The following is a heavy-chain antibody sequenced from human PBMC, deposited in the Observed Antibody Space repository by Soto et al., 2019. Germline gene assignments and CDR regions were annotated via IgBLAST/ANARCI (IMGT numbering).Heavy chain of an antibody. V-gene: IGHV4-61*08. Sequence: SETLSLTCTVSGGSISSGGYYWSWIRQHPGKGLEWIGYIDNNGGTSYNPSLRSRVTISIDTSTNQFSLKLISLKLNSVTAADTAVYYCVRQGFGALHGLVDVWGQGTTVTVSS. CDR2: IDNNGGT. CDR1: GGSISSGGYY. J-gene: IGHJ6*02. CDR3: VRQGFGALHGLVDV. D-gene: IGHD3-10*01.